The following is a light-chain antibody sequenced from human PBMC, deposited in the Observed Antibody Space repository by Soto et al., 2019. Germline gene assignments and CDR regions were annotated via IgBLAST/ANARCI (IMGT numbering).Light chain of an antibody. Sequence: QSVLTQPPSVSEAPRQRVTISCSGSSSNIGNNAVNWYQQLPGKAPKLLIYYDDLLPSGVSDRFSGSKSGTSASLAISGLQSEDEADYYCNSYTTSNTRQIVFGTGTKVTVL. CDR2: YDD. J-gene: IGLJ1*01. CDR1: SSNIGNNA. CDR3: NSYTTSNTRQIV. V-gene: IGLV1-36*01.